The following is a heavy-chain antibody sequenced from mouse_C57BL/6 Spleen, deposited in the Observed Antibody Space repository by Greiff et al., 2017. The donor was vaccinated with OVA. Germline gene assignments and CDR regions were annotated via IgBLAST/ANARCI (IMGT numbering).Heavy chain of an antibody. V-gene: IGHV1-39*01. CDR3: AYGSSYGFAY. D-gene: IGHD1-1*01. J-gene: IGHJ3*01. CDR2: INHNYGAT. CDR1: GYSFTDYN. Sequence: EVQLQQSGPELVKPGASVKISCKASGYSFTDYNMNWVKQSNGKSLEWIGVINHNYGATSYNQKFKGKATLTVDQSSSTAYMPLNSLTSEDSAVYYCAYGSSYGFAYWGQGTLVTVSA.